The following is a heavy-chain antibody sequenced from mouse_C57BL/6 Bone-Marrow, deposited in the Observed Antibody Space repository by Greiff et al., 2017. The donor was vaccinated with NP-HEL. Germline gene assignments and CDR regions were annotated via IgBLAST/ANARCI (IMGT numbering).Heavy chain of an antibody. V-gene: IGHV7-3*01. J-gene: IGHJ2*01. D-gene: IGHD3-2*02. CDR3: ARPDRSGYVPFDD. CDR2: IRNKANGYTT. CDR1: GFTFTDYY. Sequence: EVKLMESGGGLVQPGGSLSLSCAASGFTFTDYYMSWVRQPPGKALEWLGFIRNKANGYTTEYSASVKGRFTISRDNSQSILYLQMNALRAEDRATYYCARPDRSGYVPFDDWGQGTTLTVSS.